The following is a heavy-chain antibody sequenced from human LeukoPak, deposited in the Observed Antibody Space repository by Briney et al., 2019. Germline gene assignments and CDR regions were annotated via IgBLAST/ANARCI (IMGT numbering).Heavy chain of an antibody. J-gene: IGHJ4*02. V-gene: IGHV3-23*01. CDR2: IGSTGSNT. D-gene: IGHD4-17*01. CDR1: GFTFSSYA. Sequence: GGSLRLSCAASGFTFSSYAMSWVRQAPGKGLEWVSTIGSTGSNTYYTDSVKGRFTISRDNSKNTLYLQINGLRADDTAVSYCAKSMSTVTTSPFWGQGTLVTVSS. CDR3: AKSMSTVTTSPF.